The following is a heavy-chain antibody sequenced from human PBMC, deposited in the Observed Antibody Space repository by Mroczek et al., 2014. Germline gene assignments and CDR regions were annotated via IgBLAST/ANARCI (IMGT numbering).Heavy chain of an antibody. V-gene: IGHV4-59*01. J-gene: IGHJ5*02. CDR2: IYYSGST. D-gene: IGHD7-27*01. CDR3: ARSPEHWGHSNWFDP. CDR1: GGSISSYY. Sequence: QVQLQESGPGLVKPSETLSLTCTVSGGSISSYYWSWIRQPPGKGLEWIGYIYYSGSTNYNPSLKSRVTISVDTSKNQFSLKLSSVTAADTAVYYCARSPEHWGHSNWFDPWGQGTLVTVSS.